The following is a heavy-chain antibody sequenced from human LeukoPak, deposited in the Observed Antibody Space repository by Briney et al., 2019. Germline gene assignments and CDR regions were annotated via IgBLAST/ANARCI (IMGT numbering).Heavy chain of an antibody. CDR1: GFTFSSYW. CDR2: IKSDGST. CDR3: ARAPSEIGGYYREYFRH. V-gene: IGHV3-74*01. D-gene: IGHD3-22*01. Sequence: PAGSLRLSCAASGFTFSSYWMHWVRQAPGKGLVWVSRIKSDGSTNYADSVKGRFTISRDNAKNTVSLQMNSLRAEDTGVYYCARAPSEIGGYYREYFRHWGQGTLVTVSS. J-gene: IGHJ1*01.